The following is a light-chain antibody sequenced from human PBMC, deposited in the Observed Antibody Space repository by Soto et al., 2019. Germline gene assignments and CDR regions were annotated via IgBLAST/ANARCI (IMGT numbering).Light chain of an antibody. CDR3: QHHHRTFPWT. V-gene: IGKV1-39*01. CDR1: QSITNY. CDR2: AAS. Sequence: IQMTQSPSSLSASVGDRVTITCRASQSITNYLNWYQQKPGKAPKFLIYAASSLQSGVPSRFSGSGSGTDFTLTISSLQPEDVAVYYCQHHHRTFPWTFGQGTKVDI. J-gene: IGKJ1*01.